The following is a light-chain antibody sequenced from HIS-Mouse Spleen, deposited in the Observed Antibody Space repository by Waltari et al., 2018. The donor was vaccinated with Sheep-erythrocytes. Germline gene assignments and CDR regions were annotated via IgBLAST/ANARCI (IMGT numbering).Light chain of an antibody. CDR3: QQYNSYSRT. CDR1: QSISSW. CDR2: KAS. Sequence: DIQMTQSPSTLSASVGDRVTITCRASQSISSWLAWYQQKRGKAPKLLIYKASSLESGVPSRFSGSGSVTEFTLTISSLQPDDFATYYCQQYNSYSRTFGQGTKLEIK. J-gene: IGKJ2*01. V-gene: IGKV1-5*03.